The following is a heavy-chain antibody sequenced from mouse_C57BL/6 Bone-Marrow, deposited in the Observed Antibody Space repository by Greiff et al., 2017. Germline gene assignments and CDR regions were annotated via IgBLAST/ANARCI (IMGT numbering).Heavy chain of an antibody. J-gene: IGHJ4*01. V-gene: IGHV1-7*01. Sequence: QVQLQQSGAELAKPGASVKLSCKASGYTFTSYWMHWVKQRPGQGLEWIGYINPSSGYTKYNQKFKDKATLTADKSSSTAYMQLSSLTYEDSAVYYCARFYYGSSYAMDYWVKEPQSPSPQ. D-gene: IGHD1-1*01. CDR3: ARFYYGSSYAMDY. CDR1: GYTFTSYW. CDR2: INPSSGYT.